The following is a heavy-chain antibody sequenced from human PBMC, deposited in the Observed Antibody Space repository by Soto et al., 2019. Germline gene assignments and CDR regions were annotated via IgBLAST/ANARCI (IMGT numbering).Heavy chain of an antibody. CDR2: IIPILGIA. J-gene: IGHJ4*02. CDR1: GGTFSSYT. CDR3: ARVRTGRDGYNVYGY. Sequence: SVKVSCKASGGTFSSYTISWVRQAPGQGLEWMGRIIPILGIANYAQKFQGRVTIAADKSTSTAYMELSSLRSEDTAVYYCARVRTGRDGYNVYGYWGQGTLVTVSS. D-gene: IGHD5-12*01. V-gene: IGHV1-69*02.